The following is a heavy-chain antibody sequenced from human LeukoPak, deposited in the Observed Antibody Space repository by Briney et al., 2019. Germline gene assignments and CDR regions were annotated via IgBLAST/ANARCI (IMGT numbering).Heavy chain of an antibody. CDR1: GGSINRSSYY. CDR2: VYYDGNT. Sequence: SETLSLTCGVSGGSINRSSYYWGWIRQAPGKGLEWIGSVYYDGNTYYNPNPSLKSRAPVSMDPSRNQFSLKLRSVTAADTAVYYCTKDSGHHRTDCWGQGTLVTVSS. D-gene: IGHD1-26*01. V-gene: IGHV4-39*02. CDR3: TKDSGHHRTDC. J-gene: IGHJ4*02.